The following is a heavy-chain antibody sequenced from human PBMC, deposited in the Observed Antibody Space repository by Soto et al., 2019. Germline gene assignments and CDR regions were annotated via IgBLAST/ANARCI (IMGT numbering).Heavy chain of an antibody. J-gene: IGHJ4*02. V-gene: IGHV3-30*18. Sequence: QVQLVESGGGVVQPGRSLRLSCAASGFTFSTYGMHWVRQPPGKGLEWVAVFSSDGKSEHYADPVKGRFSISRDNSKNTLSLQMNSLRVEDTAVYYCAKTITTYSGDSRGRGALVDYWGQGTLVTVSS. D-gene: IGHD3-22*01. CDR1: GFTFSTYG. CDR2: FSSDGKSE. CDR3: AKTITTYSGDSRGRGALVDY.